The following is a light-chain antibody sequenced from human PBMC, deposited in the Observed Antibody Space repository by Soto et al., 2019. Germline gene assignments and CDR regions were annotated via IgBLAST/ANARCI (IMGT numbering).Light chain of an antibody. CDR1: SSDVGGYDH. Sequence: QSALTQPASVSGSPGQSITISCTGTSSDVGGYDHVSRYQQHPGKAPKLIIYDVTVRPSGISPRFSGSKSDNTASLAVSGLQPEDEADYYCSSYTNKDTLLFGGGTKVTVL. CDR3: SSYTNKDTLL. V-gene: IGLV2-14*03. CDR2: DVT. J-gene: IGLJ3*02.